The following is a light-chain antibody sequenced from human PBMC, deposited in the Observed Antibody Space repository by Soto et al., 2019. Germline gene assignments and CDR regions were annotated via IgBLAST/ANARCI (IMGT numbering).Light chain of an antibody. CDR2: DAS. Sequence: DIQMTQSPSTLSASVGDTVTMTCRASQTISGWLAWYQQRPGKAPNLLIFDASTLESGVPSRFRGIWSGTTCTLTLSRLQSDDFDTYYCLQYNGYYRTFGQGTKVDIK. V-gene: IGKV1-5*01. CDR3: LQYNGYYRT. J-gene: IGKJ1*01. CDR1: QTISGW.